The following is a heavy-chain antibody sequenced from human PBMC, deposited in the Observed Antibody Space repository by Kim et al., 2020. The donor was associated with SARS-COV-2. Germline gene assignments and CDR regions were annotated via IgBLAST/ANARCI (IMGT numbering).Heavy chain of an antibody. Sequence: GGSLRLSCAASGFTFSDYYMSWIRQAPGKGLEWVSYISSSSSYTNYADSVKGRFTISRDNAKNSLYLQMNSLRAEDTAVYYCARDGVVELELWSGMYNWFDPWGQGTLVTVSS. CDR3: ARDGVVELELWSGMYNWFDP. J-gene: IGHJ5*02. CDR1: GFTFSDYY. V-gene: IGHV3-11*05. CDR2: ISSSSSYT. D-gene: IGHD1-7*01.